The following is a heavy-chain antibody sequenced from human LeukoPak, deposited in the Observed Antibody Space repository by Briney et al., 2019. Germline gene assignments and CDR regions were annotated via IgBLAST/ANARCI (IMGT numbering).Heavy chain of an antibody. Sequence: GGSLRLSCAASGFTFSGYAMSWVRQAPGKGLEWVSAISGSGGSTYYADSVKGRFTISRDNSKNTLYLQMNSLRAEDTAVYYCAKVGRGQFYFDYWGQGTLVTVSS. CDR2: ISGSGGST. CDR1: GFTFSGYA. J-gene: IGHJ4*02. D-gene: IGHD3-10*01. V-gene: IGHV3-23*01. CDR3: AKVGRGQFYFDY.